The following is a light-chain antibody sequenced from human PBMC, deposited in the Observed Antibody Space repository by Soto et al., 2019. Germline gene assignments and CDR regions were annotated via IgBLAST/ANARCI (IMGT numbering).Light chain of an antibody. CDR1: NSDVGGYNY. CDR3: SSYTSNSTRV. CDR2: EVS. J-gene: IGLJ3*02. V-gene: IGLV2-14*01. Sequence: QSVLTQPASVSGSPGQSITISCTGTNSDVGGYNYVSWYQQHPGQAPKLLIYEVSNRPSGVSNRFSGSKSGKTASLTISGLQAEDEDDYYCSSYTSNSTRVFGGGTKLTVL.